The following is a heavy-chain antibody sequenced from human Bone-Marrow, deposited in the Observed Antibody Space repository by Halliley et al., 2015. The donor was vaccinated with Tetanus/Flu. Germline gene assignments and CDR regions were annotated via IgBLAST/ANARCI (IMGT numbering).Heavy chain of an antibody. CDR3: VKDRGPSIAVAGTYGMDV. J-gene: IGHJ6*02. CDR2: SYDGSDE. Sequence: SYDGSDEYYRDSAKGRFAISRDNSKNTVYLQMNSLRDDDSGVFYCVKDRGPSIAVAGTYGMDVWGQGTTVIVSS. V-gene: IGHV3-30*18. D-gene: IGHD6-19*01.